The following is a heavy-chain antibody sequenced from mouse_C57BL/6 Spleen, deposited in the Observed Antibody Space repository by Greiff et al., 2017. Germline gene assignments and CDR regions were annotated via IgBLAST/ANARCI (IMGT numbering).Heavy chain of an antibody. D-gene: IGHD2-1*01. J-gene: IGHJ2*01. CDR1: GFTFSSYT. CDR2: ISGGGGNT. V-gene: IGHV5-9*01. CDR3: ARRGKQYYFDY. Sequence: EVKLVESGGGLVKPGGSLKLSCAASGFTFSSYTMSWVRQTPEKRLEWVATISGGGGNTYYPDSVKGRFTISRDNAKNTLYLQMSRLRSEDTALYYCARRGKQYYFDYWGQGTTRTVSS.